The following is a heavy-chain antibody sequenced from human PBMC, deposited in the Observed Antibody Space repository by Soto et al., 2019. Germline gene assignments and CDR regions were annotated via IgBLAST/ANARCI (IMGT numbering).Heavy chain of an antibody. Sequence: GGSLRLCYAAFECTVISHGGRWVSQGPGKGLEWVSIIYGGGSTQYADSVKGRFTISRDNSRNTLYLQMNSLRVEDTANYYCAREGPDCSRPTCYHRGLGLWGQRPLLTVSS. CDR2: IYGGGST. CDR1: ECTVISHG. V-gene: IGHV3-66*01. J-gene: IGHJ1*01. CDR3: AREGPDCSRPTCYHRGLGL. D-gene: IGHD2-2*01.